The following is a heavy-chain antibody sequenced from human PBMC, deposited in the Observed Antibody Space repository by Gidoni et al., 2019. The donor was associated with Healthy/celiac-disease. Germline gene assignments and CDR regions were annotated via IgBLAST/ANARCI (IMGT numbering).Heavy chain of an antibody. Sequence: EVQLVESGGGLVQPGRSLRLSCAASGFTFDDYAMHWVRQAPGQGLEWVSGISWNSGSIGYADSVKGRFTISRDNAKNSLYLQMNSLRAEDTALYYCAKASHFGASYYFDYWGQGTLVTVSS. CDR3: AKASHFGASYYFDY. CDR2: ISWNSGSI. CDR1: GFTFDDYA. V-gene: IGHV3-9*01. D-gene: IGHD1-26*01. J-gene: IGHJ4*02.